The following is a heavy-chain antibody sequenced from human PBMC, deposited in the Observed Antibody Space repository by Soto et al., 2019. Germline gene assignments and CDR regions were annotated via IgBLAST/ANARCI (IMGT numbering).Heavy chain of an antibody. CDR1: GGSISSSNW. CDR3: ARDGYDFWSGYPGFDP. Sequence: SETLSLTRAVSGGSISSSNWWSRVRQPPGKGLEWIGEIYHSGSTNYNPSLKSRVTISVDKSKNQFSLKLSSVTAADTAVYYCARDGYDFWSGYPGFDPWGQGTLVTVSS. J-gene: IGHJ5*02. V-gene: IGHV4-4*02. D-gene: IGHD3-3*01. CDR2: IYHSGST.